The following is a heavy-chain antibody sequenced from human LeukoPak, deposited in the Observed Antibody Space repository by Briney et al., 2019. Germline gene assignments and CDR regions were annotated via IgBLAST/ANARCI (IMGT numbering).Heavy chain of an antibody. CDR1: GYTFTSYA. V-gene: IGHV1-3*01. J-gene: IGHJ6*03. Sequence: ASVKVSCKASGYTFTSYAMHWVRQAPGQRLEWMGWINAGNGNTKYSQKFQGRVTITRDTSTSTAYMELSSLRSEDTAVYYCARVGATAPGRYYYYYMDVWGKGTTVTVSS. D-gene: IGHD5-12*01. CDR2: INAGNGNT. CDR3: ARVGATAPGRYYYYYMDV.